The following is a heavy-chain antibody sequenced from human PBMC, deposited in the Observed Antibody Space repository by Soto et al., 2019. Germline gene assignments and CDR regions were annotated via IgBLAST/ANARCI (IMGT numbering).Heavy chain of an antibody. D-gene: IGHD2-21*02. CDR3: AREPRCGSVSYDHWIDT. Sequence: QVQLVQSGAEVKKPGASVRDYCRTSGYTFTSYAIHGVRQSPGQGLEWMAWSNIGNGNTKYSQKFQGRVTVSKNTYASTAYMELSSLRSEDTAVAYGAREPRCGSVSYDHWIDTWGQRTIVNVST. J-gene: IGHJ5*02. CDR1: GYTFTSYA. V-gene: IGHV1-3*04. CDR2: SNIGNGNT.